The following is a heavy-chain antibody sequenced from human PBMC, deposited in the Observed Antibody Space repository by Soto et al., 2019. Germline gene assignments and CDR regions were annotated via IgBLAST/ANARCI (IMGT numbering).Heavy chain of an antibody. J-gene: IGHJ4*02. V-gene: IGHV1-69*13. CDR2: IIPIFGTA. CDR1: GGTFSSYA. CDR3: ALPKGIEMATITPGFDY. Sequence: GASVKVSCKASGGTFSSYAISWVRQAPGQGLEWMGGIIPIFGTANYAQKLQGRVTITADESTSTAYMELSSLRSEDTAVYYCALPKGIEMATITPGFDYWGQGTLVTVSS. D-gene: IGHD5-12*01.